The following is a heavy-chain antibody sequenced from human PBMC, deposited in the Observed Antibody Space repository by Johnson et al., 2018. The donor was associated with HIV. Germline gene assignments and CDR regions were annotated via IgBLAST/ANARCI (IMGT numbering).Heavy chain of an antibody. D-gene: IGHD6-13*01. J-gene: IGHJ3*02. V-gene: IGHV3-30*03. CDR1: FTFSNYV. Sequence: FTFSNYVIHWVRQSPGKGLEWVAVISSDGSNKYYVDSVKGRFTISRDNSENTLYLQMNSLRPEDTAVYYCAREIIAAADDIWGQGTMVTVSS. CDR3: AREIIAAADDI. CDR2: ISSDGSNK.